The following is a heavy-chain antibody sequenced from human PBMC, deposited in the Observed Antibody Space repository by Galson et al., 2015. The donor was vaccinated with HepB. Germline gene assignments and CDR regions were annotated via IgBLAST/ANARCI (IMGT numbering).Heavy chain of an antibody. CDR2: VYYTGST. V-gene: IGHV4-31*02. J-gene: IGHJ5*02. CDR1: GGSVSSGGRY. Sequence: SGGSVSSGGRYWSWIRQHPGKGLEWIGYVYYTGSTYYNRSLKSRLTISVDTSENQFSLKLSSVTAADTAVYYCARGLMNYDSSGYYYDGGSWFDPWGLGTLVTVSS. CDR3: ARGLMNYDSSGYYYDGGSWFDP. D-gene: IGHD3-22*01.